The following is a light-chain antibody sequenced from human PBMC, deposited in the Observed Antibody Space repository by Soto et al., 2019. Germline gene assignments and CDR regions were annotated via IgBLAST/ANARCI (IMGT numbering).Light chain of an antibody. CDR1: SSNIGNNY. CDR3: GTWDSSLTYV. V-gene: IGLV1-51*02. Sequence: QSVLTQPPSVSAAPGQKVTISCSGSSSNIGNNYVSWYQQLPGTAPKLLIYENNKRPSGIPDRFSGSKSGTSATLGITGLQTGDEDDYYCGTWDSSLTYVFGTGTKVTVL. CDR2: ENN. J-gene: IGLJ1*01.